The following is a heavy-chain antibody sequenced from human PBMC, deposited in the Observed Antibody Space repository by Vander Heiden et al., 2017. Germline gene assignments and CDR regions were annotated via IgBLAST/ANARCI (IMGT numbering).Heavy chain of an antibody. CDR2: INSDGSST. D-gene: IGHD2-2*02. Sequence: EVQLVESGGGLVQPGGSLRLSCAAPGFTFSSYWMHWVRQAPGKGLVWVSRINSDGSSTSYADSVKGRFTISRDNAKNTLYLQMNSLRAEDTAVYYCARSALVVPAAIRSGEDWFDPWGQGTLVTVSS. J-gene: IGHJ5*02. V-gene: IGHV3-74*01. CDR1: GFTFSSYW. CDR3: ARSALVVPAAIRSGEDWFDP.